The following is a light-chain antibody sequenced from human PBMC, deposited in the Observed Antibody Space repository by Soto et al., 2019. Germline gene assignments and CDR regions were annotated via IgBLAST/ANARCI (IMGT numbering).Light chain of an antibody. J-gene: IGLJ2*01. CDR3: SSYAGYSTSVV. V-gene: IGLV2-23*01. Sequence: QSALTQPASVSGSPGQSITISCTGTSSDVGSYNLVSWYQQHPGKAPKRMIYEANKRPSGVSDRFSGSKSGNTASLTISGLQAEDEAEYYCSSYAGYSTSVVFGGGTKLTVL. CDR2: EAN. CDR1: SSDVGSYNL.